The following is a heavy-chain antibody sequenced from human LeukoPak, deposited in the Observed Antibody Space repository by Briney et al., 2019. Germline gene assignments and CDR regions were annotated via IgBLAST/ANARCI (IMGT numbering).Heavy chain of an antibody. D-gene: IGHD1-1*01. J-gene: IGHJ4*02. Sequence: ASVKVSCKASGYTFTGYYMHWVRQAPGQGLGWMGWINPNSGGTNYAQKFQGRVTMTRDTSISTAYMELSRLRSDDTAVYYCARGAERSFYADYWGQGTLVTVSS. CDR2: INPNSGGT. V-gene: IGHV1-2*02. CDR3: ARGAERSFYADY. CDR1: GYTFTGYY.